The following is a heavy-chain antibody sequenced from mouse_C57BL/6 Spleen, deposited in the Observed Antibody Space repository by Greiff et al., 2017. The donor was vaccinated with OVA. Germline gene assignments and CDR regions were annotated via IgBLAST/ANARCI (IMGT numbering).Heavy chain of an antibody. V-gene: IGHV1-69*01. CDR2: IDPSDSYT. CDR1: GYTFTSYW. D-gene: IGHD2-12*01. Sequence: QVQLQQPGAELVMPGASVKLSCKASGYTFTSYWMHWVKQRPGQGLEWIGEIDPSDSYTNYNQKFKGKSTLTVDKSSSTTYMQLSSLTSEDSAVYYCARSSRRQGRMDYWGQGTSVTVSS. J-gene: IGHJ4*01. CDR3: ARSSRRQGRMDY.